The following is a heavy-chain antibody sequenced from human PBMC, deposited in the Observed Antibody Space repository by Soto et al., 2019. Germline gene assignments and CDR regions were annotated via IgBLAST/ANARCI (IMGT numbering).Heavy chain of an antibody. CDR2: IYYSGST. D-gene: IGHD3-16*01. CDR1: GGSISSYY. CDR3: ARGDFDWGLYYFDY. J-gene: IGHJ4*02. Sequence: PSETLSLTCTVSGGSISSYYWSWIRQPPGKGLESIGYIYYSGSTNYNPSLKSRVTISVDTSKNQFSLKLTSVTAADTAVYYCARGDFDWGLYYFDYWGQGALVTVS. V-gene: IGHV4-59*01.